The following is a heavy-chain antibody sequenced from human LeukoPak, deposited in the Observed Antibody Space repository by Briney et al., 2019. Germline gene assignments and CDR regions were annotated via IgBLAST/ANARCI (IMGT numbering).Heavy chain of an antibody. D-gene: IGHD2-2*01. CDR1: GYTFTSYY. CDR2: INPSGGST. Sequence: ASVKVSCKASGYTFTSYYMHWVRQAPGQGLEWMGIINPSGGSTSNAQKFQGRVTMTRDTSTSTVYMELSSLRSEDTAVYYCARAKIEYCSSTSCPGWDYWGQGTLVTVSS. J-gene: IGHJ4*02. V-gene: IGHV1-46*01. CDR3: ARAKIEYCSSTSCPGWDY.